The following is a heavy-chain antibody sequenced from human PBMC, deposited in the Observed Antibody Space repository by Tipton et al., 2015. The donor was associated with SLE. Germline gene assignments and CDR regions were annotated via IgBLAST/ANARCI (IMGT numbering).Heavy chain of an antibody. V-gene: IGHV4-39*07. J-gene: IGHJ4*02. D-gene: IGHD3-10*01. CDR3: ARVGDYYNSGSRVFDH. CDR1: GDSITRSSFY. CDR2: IYYSGTAH. Sequence: LRLSCTVSGDSITRSSFYWGWIRQPPGKGLEWIGSIYYSGTAHYENPSLKSRVTISIDTSNNQFSLRLTSVTAADPAVYFCARVGDYYNSGSRVFDHWGQGILVTVSS.